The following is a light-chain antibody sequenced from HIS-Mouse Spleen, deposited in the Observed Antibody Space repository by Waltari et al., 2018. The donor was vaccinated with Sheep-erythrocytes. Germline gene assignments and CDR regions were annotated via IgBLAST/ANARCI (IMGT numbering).Light chain of an antibody. V-gene: IGLV2-11*01. Sequence: QSALTQPRSVSGSPGPSVTISCTGTSRDVGGDNSFSWYQQHPGKAPKLMIYDVSKRPSGVPDRFSGSKSGNTASLTISGLQAEDEADYYCCSYAGSYTFWVFGGGTKLTVL. J-gene: IGLJ3*02. CDR3: CSYAGSYTFWV. CDR1: SRDVGGDNS. CDR2: DVS.